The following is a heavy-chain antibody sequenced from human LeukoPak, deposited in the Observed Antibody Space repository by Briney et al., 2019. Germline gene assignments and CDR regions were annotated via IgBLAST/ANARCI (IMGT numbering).Heavy chain of an antibody. J-gene: IGHJ3*02. D-gene: IGHD3-9*01. V-gene: IGHV3-23*01. Sequence: PGGSLRLSCAASGFTFSSYGMSWVRQAPGKGLEWVSVISDSGGYTYSADSVKGRFSISRDNSKNTLYLQMNSLRAEDTAIYYCAKSIRVPDILAGYPPVFAFDIWGQGTMVTVSS. CDR3: AKSIRVPDILAGYPPVFAFDI. CDR1: GFTFSSYG. CDR2: ISDSGGYT.